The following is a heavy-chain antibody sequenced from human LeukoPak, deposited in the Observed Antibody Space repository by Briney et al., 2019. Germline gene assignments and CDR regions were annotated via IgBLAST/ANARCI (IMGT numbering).Heavy chain of an antibody. D-gene: IGHD2-2*01. CDR1: GFTFSTYA. J-gene: IGHJ5*02. V-gene: IGHV3-30*02. Sequence: GGSLRLSCAASGFTFSTYAMTWVRQAPGKGLEWVAFIRYDGSNKYYADSVKGRFTISRDNSKNTLYLQMNSLRAEDTAVYYCAKSNCSSTSCALDPWGQGTLVTVSS. CDR2: IRYDGSNK. CDR3: AKSNCSSTSCALDP.